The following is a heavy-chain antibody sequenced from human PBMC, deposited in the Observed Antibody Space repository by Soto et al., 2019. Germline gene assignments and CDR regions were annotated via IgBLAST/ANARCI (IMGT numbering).Heavy chain of an antibody. V-gene: IGHV1-69*01. CDR2: IIPIFGTA. CDR1: GGTFSSYA. CDR3: ARDLGYDGRGYQYWYFDL. D-gene: IGHD3-22*01. Sequence: QVQLVQSGAEVKKPGSSVKVSCKASGGTFSSYAISWVRQAPGQGLEWMGGIIPIFGTANYAQKFQGRVTITADESTSTAYMELSSLRSEDTAVYYCARDLGYDGRGYQYWYFDLWGRGTLVTVSS. J-gene: IGHJ2*01.